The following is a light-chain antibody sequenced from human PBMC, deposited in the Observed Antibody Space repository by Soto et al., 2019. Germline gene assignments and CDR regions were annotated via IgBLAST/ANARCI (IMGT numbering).Light chain of an antibody. CDR3: QQYYSYPRT. V-gene: IGKV1-39*01. CDR1: QSISSY. J-gene: IGKJ4*01. CDR2: AAS. Sequence: DVNITHSPSAVSASVGDRVSITCRASQSISSYLNWYQQKPGKAPKLLIYAASSLQSGVPSRFSGSGSGTDFTLTISCLQSEDFATYYCQQYYSYPRTFGGGTKVAIK.